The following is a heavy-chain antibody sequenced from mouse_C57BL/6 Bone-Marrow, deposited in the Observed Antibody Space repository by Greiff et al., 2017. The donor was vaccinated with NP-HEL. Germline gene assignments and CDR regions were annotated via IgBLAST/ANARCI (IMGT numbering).Heavy chain of an antibody. J-gene: IGHJ2*01. CDR1: GYTFTDYY. CDR2: INPYNGGT. Sequence: EVQLQQSGPVLVKPGASVKMSCKASGYTFTDYYMNWVKQSHGKSLEWIGVINPYNGGTSYNQKFKGKATLTVDKSSSTAYMELNSLTSEDSAVYYCARYDTTVVDYWGQGTTLTVSS. CDR3: ARYDTTVVDY. V-gene: IGHV1-19*01. D-gene: IGHD1-1*01.